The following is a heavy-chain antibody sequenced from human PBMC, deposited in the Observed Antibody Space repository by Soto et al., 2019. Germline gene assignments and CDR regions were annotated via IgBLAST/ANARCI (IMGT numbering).Heavy chain of an antibody. Sequence: TLSLTCAVSGGSLSRGGYSWSWIRQPPGKGLEWIGYIYHSGSTYYNPSLKSRVTISVDRSKNQFSLKLSSVTAADTAVYYCARWLPRSGFDYWGQGTLVTV. J-gene: IGHJ4*02. CDR2: IYHSGST. CDR3: ARWLPRSGFDY. D-gene: IGHD3-10*01. CDR1: GGSLSRGGYS. V-gene: IGHV4-30-2*01.